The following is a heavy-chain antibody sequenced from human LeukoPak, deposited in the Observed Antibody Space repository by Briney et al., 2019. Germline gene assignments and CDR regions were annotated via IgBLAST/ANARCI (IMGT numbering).Heavy chain of an antibody. D-gene: IGHD6-6*01. V-gene: IGHV4-30-4*07. CDR1: GGSISSGGYS. J-gene: IGHJ4*02. Sequence: SQTLSLTCAVSGGSISSGGYSCGWIRQPPGKGLEWIGYIYYSGSTYYNPSLKSRVTISVDTSKDQFSLKLSSVTAADTAVYYCAKYSSSSRAVFYWGQGTLVTVSS. CDR3: AKYSSSSRAVFY. CDR2: IYYSGST.